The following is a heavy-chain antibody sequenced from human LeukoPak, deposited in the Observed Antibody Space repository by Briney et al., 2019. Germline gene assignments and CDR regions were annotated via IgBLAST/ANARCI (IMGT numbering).Heavy chain of an antibody. J-gene: IGHJ4*02. V-gene: IGHV3-30-3*01. CDR3: AREYYDFWSGYRLLGY. Sequence: GGSLRLSCAASGFTFSSYAMHWVRQAPGKGLEWVAVISYDGSNKYYADSVKGRFTISRDNAKNTLYLQMNSLRAEDTAVYYCAREYYDFWSGYRLLGYWGQGTLVTVSS. CDR1: GFTFSSYA. CDR2: ISYDGSNK. D-gene: IGHD3-3*01.